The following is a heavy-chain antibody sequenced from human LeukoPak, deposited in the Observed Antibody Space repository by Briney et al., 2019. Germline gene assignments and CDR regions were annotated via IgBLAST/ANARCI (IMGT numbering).Heavy chain of an antibody. CDR3: ARDLPRTSGP. CDR2: INSNGRST. V-gene: IGHV3-74*01. J-gene: IGHJ5*02. D-gene: IGHD3-10*01. CDR1: GFTFSSEW. Sequence: GGSLRLSCAASGFTFSSEWMHWVRQAPGRGLVWISHINSNGRSTNYGDSVKGRFTVSRDNAKNTLYLQMNSLRAEDTAVYYCARDLPRTSGPWGQGTLVTASS.